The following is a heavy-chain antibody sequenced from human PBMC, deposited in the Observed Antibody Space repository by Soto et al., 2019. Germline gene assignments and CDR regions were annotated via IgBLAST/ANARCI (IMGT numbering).Heavy chain of an antibody. J-gene: IGHJ6*03. CDR1: GFTFSDYY. D-gene: IGHD1-1*01. Sequence: GGSLRLSCAASGFTFSDYYMSWIRQAQGKGLEWVSYISSSGSTIYYADSVKGRFTISRDNAKNSLYLQMNSLRAEDTAVYYCARDRYNWNDAYYYYYMDVWAKGPRSPSP. CDR2: ISSSGSTI. CDR3: ARDRYNWNDAYYYYYMDV. V-gene: IGHV3-11*01.